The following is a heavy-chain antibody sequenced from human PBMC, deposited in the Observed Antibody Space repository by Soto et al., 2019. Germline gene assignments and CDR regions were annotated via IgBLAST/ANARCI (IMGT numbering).Heavy chain of an antibody. J-gene: IGHJ4*02. Sequence: GASVKVSCKASGYTFTSYAMHWVRQAPGQRLEWMGWINAGNGNTKYSQKFQGRVTITRDTSASTAYMELSSLRSEDTAVYYCARGSVGANTFDYWGQGTLVTVSS. CDR3: ARGSVGANTFDY. CDR1: GYTFTSYA. CDR2: INAGNGNT. V-gene: IGHV1-3*01. D-gene: IGHD1-26*01.